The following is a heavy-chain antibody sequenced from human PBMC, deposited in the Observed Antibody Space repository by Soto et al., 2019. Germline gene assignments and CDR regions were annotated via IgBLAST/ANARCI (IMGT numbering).Heavy chain of an antibody. Sequence: SETLSLTCAVSGGSFTGYYWTWIRQTPGKGLEWIGEINYRGSSYYNPSLESRISMAVDTSKNQFSLKLRSVTAADTAVYYCARDWSGEMNIIADSWGPGTLVTVSS. CDR2: INYRGSS. CDR3: ARDWSGEMNIIADS. V-gene: IGHV4-34*10. J-gene: IGHJ4*02. CDR1: GGSFTGYY. D-gene: IGHD1-20*01.